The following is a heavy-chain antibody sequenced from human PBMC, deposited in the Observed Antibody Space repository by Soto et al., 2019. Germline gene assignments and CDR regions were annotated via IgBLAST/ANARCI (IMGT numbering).Heavy chain of an antibody. D-gene: IGHD5-12*01. CDR2: INAGNGDT. J-gene: IGHJ6*02. V-gene: IGHV1-3*01. Sequence: GASVKVSCKTSGYIFTSYAMHWVRQAPGQRLEWMGWINAGNGDTKYSQKFQGRVTITRDTSANTAFMELSSLRSEDTAVYYCARISQTQGMWMGYYYYGMDVWGQGTTVTVSS. CDR1: GYIFTSYA. CDR3: ARISQTQGMWMGYYYYGMDV.